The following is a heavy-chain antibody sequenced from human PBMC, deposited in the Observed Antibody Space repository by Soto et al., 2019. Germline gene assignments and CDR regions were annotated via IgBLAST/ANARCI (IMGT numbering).Heavy chain of an antibody. Sequence: SETLSLTCTVSGGSISSSSYYWGWIRQPPGKGLEWIGSIYYSGSTYYNPSLKSRVTISVDTSKNQFSLKLSSVTAADTAVYYCARHSIRSPYGSLQPKFDYWGQGTLVTVSS. D-gene: IGHD3-10*01. CDR2: IYYSGST. CDR3: ARHSIRSPYGSLQPKFDY. V-gene: IGHV4-39*01. CDR1: GGSISSSSYY. J-gene: IGHJ4*02.